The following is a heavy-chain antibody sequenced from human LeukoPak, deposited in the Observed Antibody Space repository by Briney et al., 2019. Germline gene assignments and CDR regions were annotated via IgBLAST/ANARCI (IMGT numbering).Heavy chain of an antibody. V-gene: IGHV3-23*01. CDR3: AKEQYYYDSSGYYPHY. Sequence: GGSLRLSCAASGFTFSNYAMSWVRQAPGKGLEWVSAISGSGYTTYYADSVKGRFTISRDNSKNTLYLQMNSLRAEDTAVYYCAKEQYYYDSSGYYPHYWGQGTLVTVSS. D-gene: IGHD3-22*01. CDR2: ISGSGYTT. J-gene: IGHJ4*02. CDR1: GFTFSNYA.